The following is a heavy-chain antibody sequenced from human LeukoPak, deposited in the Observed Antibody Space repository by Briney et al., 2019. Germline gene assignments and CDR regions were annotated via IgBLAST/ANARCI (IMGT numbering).Heavy chain of an antibody. Sequence: GGSLRLSCAASGFIFSSHAMSWVRQAPGKGLEWVSSISGSGYSTYYADSVKGRFTSSRDNFKNTLYLQMNSLRAGDTAVYYCAKHRFESGGYHSTDWGQGTLVTVSS. J-gene: IGHJ4*02. CDR2: ISGSGYST. D-gene: IGHD3-22*01. V-gene: IGHV3-23*01. CDR1: GFIFSSHA. CDR3: AKHRFESGGYHSTD.